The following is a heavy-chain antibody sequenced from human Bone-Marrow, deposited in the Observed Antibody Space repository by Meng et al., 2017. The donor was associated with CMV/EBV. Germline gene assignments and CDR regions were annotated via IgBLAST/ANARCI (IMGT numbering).Heavy chain of an antibody. CDR1: GGSFRAYY. CDR2: INHSGRT. Sequence: SETLSLTCAVFGGSFRAYYWSWIRQPPGKGLEWVGEINHSGRTNYSPSLKSRATISVDASQKQFSLRLNSVTAADTAVYYCASSLAGDLGEAYYYYAMDVWGQGTTVTVSS. D-gene: IGHD7-27*01. J-gene: IGHJ6*02. V-gene: IGHV4-34*01. CDR3: ASSLAGDLGEAYYYYAMDV.